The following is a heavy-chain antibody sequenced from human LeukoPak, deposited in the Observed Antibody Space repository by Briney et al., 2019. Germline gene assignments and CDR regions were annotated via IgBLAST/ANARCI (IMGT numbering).Heavy chain of an antibody. CDR2: ISSSGSTI. V-gene: IGHV3-11*04. CDR3: ARESGYESFDY. Sequence: GGSLRLSCAASGFTFSDYHMSWIRQAPGKGLEWVSYISSSGSTIYHADSVKGRFTISRDNSKNTLYLQMNSLRAEDTAVYYCARESGYESFDYWGQGTLVTVSS. CDR1: GFTFSDYH. D-gene: IGHD5-12*01. J-gene: IGHJ4*02.